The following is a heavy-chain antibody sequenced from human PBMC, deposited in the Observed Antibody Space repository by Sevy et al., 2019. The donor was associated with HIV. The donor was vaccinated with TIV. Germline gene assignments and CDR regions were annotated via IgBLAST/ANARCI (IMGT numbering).Heavy chain of an antibody. V-gene: IGHV3-33*01. J-gene: IGHJ5*02. CDR3: AREKYYYDSSGYWSWFDP. CDR1: GFTFSSYG. Sequence: GGSLRLSCAASGFTFSSYGMHWVRQAPGKGLEWVAVIWYDGSNKYYADSVKGRFTISRDNSKNTLYLQMNSLRAEDTAVYYGAREKYYYDSSGYWSWFDPWGQGTLVTVSS. CDR2: IWYDGSNK. D-gene: IGHD3-22*01.